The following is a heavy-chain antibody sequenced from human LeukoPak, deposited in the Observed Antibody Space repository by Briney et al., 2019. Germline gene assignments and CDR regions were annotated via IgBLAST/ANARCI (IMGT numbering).Heavy chain of an antibody. CDR2: INPNSGGT. J-gene: IGHJ4*02. Sequence: ASVKVSCKASGYTFTGYYMHRVRQAPGQGLEWMGWINPNSGGTNYAQKFQGRVTMTRDTSISTAYMELSRLRSDDTAVYYCAKGDILTGYYFDYWGQGTLVTVSS. D-gene: IGHD3-9*01. CDR1: GYTFTGYY. V-gene: IGHV1-2*02. CDR3: AKGDILTGYYFDY.